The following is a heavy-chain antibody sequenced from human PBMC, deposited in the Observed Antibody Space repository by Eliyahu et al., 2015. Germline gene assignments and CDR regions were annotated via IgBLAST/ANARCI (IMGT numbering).Heavy chain of an antibody. D-gene: IGHD4-17*01. Sequence: QVQLVESGGGLVKPGGSLXLSCAXXGFTFXXYYMSWIRQAPGKGLGWVSYISSSGSTIYYADSVKGRFTISRDNAKNSLYLQMNSLRAEDTAVYYCARDRRSGYGVPPYFDLWGRGTLVTVSS. V-gene: IGHV3-11*01. J-gene: IGHJ2*01. CDR3: ARDRRSGYGVPPYFDL. CDR2: ISSSGSTI. CDR1: GFTFXXYY.